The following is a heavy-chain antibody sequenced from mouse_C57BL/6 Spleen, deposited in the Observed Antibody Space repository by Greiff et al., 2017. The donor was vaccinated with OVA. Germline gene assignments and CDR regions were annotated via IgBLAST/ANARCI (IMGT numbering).Heavy chain of an antibody. CDR3: ARVYYGSSYGNYFDY. V-gene: IGHV5-17*01. D-gene: IGHD1-1*01. J-gene: IGHJ2*01. CDR1: GFTFSDYG. CDR2: ISSGSSTI. Sequence: EVQLQQSGGGLVKPGGSLKLSCAASGFTFSDYGMHWVRQAPEKGLEWVAYISSGSSTIYYADTVKGRFTIARDNAKNTLFLQMTSLRSEDTAMYYCARVYYGSSYGNYFDYWGQGTTLTVSS.